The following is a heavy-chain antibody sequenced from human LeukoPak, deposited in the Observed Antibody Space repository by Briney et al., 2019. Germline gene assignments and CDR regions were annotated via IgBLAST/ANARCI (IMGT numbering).Heavy chain of an antibody. V-gene: IGHV4-38-2*01. CDR2: IYHSGST. Sequence: SETLSLTCAVSGYSISSGYYWGWIRQPPGKGVEGIGSIYHSGSTYYNPSLKSRVTISVDTSKNQFSLKLSSVTAADTAVYYCASRRPGYSYGWYYFDYWGQGTLVTVSS. D-gene: IGHD5-18*01. CDR3: ASRRPGYSYGWYYFDY. J-gene: IGHJ4*02. CDR1: GYSISSGYY.